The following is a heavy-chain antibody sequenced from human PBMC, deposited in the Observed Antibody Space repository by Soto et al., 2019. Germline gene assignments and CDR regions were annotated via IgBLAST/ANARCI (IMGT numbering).Heavy chain of an antibody. Sequence: EVQLVESGGGLVKPGESLRVSCAASGFTFSYYSLHWVRQAPGKGLEWVSSISGSSTYIYYADRVKGRFTISRDNAKNSLYMRMDSLRAEDPAVYYCARGDGTGLYNSGWSPRYWGQGTLVTVS. CDR2: ISGSSTYI. J-gene: IGHJ4*02. CDR1: GFTFSYYS. D-gene: IGHD6-19*01. CDR3: ARGDGTGLYNSGWSPRY. V-gene: IGHV3-21*04.